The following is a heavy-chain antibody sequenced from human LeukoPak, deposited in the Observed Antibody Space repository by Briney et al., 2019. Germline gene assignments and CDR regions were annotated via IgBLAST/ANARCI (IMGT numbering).Heavy chain of an antibody. V-gene: IGHV1-2*06. CDR2: IHPSSGAT. D-gene: IGHD2/OR15-2a*01. CDR1: GYTFIAYH. Sequence: ASVKVSCKASGYTFIAYHMHWVRQAPGQGLGWMGRIHPSSGATNYAQRFRGRVTLTRDTSINTAYMELSRLTSDDTAVYYCARDLPFEDWGQGTLVTVSS. J-gene: IGHJ4*02. CDR3: ARDLPFED.